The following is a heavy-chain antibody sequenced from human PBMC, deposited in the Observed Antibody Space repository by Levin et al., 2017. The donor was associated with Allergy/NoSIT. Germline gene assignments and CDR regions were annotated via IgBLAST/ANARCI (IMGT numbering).Heavy chain of an antibody. CDR1: GYSFTSYW. J-gene: IGHJ4*02. V-gene: IGHV5-10-1*01. Sequence: KVSCKGSGYSFTSYWISWVRQMPGKGLEWMGRIDPSDSYTNYSPSFQGHVTISADKSISTAYLQWSSLKASDTAMYYCASADPGRGYSYGYDFDYWGQGTLVTVSS. D-gene: IGHD5-18*01. CDR2: IDPSDSYT. CDR3: ASADPGRGYSYGYDFDY.